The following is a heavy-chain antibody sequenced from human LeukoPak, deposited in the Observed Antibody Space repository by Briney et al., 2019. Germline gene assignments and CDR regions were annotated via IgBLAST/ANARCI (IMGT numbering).Heavy chain of an antibody. J-gene: IGHJ4*02. D-gene: IGHD3-16*02. Sequence: NPGGSLRLSCATSGFTFSDYYMSWIRQAPGKGLEWISYISSSGSTIYYADSVKGRFTISRDNAKNSLYLQMNSLRAEDTAVYYCVRDSARLGELSLYGSYYFDYWGQGTLVTVSS. CDR2: ISSSGSTI. CDR1: GFTFSDYY. CDR3: VRDSARLGELSLYGSYYFDY. V-gene: IGHV3-11*01.